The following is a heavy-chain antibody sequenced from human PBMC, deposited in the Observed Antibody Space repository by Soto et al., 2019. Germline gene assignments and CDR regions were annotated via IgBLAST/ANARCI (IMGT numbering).Heavy chain of an antibody. V-gene: IGHV1-18*01. CDR1: GYTFTSYG. CDR3: ARGPHLYYYGSGSYYVY. D-gene: IGHD3-10*01. CDR2: ISAYNGNT. J-gene: IGHJ4*02. Sequence: ASVKVSCKASGYTFTSYGISWVRQAPGQGLEWMGWISAYNGNTNYAQKLQGRVTMTTDTSTSTAYMELRSLRSGDTAVYYCARGPHLYYYGSGSYYVYWGQGTLVTVSS.